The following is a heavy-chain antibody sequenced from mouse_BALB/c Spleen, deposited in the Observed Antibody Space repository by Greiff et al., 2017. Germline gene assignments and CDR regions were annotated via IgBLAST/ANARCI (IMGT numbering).Heavy chain of an antibody. V-gene: IGHV5-4*02. D-gene: IGHD3-2*02. CDR1: GFTFSDYY. CDR2: ISDGGSYT. Sequence: EVQRVESGGGLVKPGGSLKLSCAASGFTFSDYYMYWVRQTPEKRLEWVATISDGGSYTYYPDSVKGRFTISRDNAKNNLYLQMSSLKSEDTAMYYCARGGWAGPFDYWGQGTTLTVSS. J-gene: IGHJ2*01. CDR3: ARGGWAGPFDY.